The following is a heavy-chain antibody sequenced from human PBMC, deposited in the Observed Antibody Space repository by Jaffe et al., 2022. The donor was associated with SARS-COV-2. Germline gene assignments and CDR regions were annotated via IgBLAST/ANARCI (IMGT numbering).Heavy chain of an antibody. CDR1: GFNISVCG. V-gene: IGHV3-30*18. D-gene: IGHD6-13*01. CDR2: MTNDGGKK. CDR3: AKNPAATDYYFGMDV. Sequence: QVQLVESGGGVVQPGGSLRLSCAASGFNISVCGMNWVRQAPGKGLEWVAIMTNDGGKKFYGDSVKGRFSVSTDTSKNTLFLQMESLTLEDTAVYYCAKNPAATDYYFGMDVWGQGTTVTVSS. J-gene: IGHJ6*02.